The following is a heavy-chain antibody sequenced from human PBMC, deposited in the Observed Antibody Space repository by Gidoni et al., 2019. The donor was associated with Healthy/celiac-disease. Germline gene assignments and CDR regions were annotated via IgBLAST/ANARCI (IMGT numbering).Heavy chain of an antibody. V-gene: IGHV3-72*01. CDR3: ARVDTAMGSFDY. J-gene: IGHJ4*02. Sequence: EVQLVESGGGLVQPGGSLRLPCAASGFTFSDHYMDWVRQAPGNGLEWVGRTRNKANSYTTEYAASVKGRFTISRDDSKNSLYLQMNSLKTEDTAVYYCARVDTAMGSFDYWGQGTLVTVSS. CDR2: TRNKANSYTT. D-gene: IGHD5-18*01. CDR1: GFTFSDHY.